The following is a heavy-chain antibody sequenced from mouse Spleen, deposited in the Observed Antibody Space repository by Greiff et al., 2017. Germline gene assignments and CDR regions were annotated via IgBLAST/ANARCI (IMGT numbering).Heavy chain of an antibody. CDR2: IDPETGGT. Sequence: QVQLKESGAELVRPGASVTLSCKASGYTFTDYEMHWVKQTPVHGLEWIGAIDPETGGTAYNQKFKGKAILTADKSSSTAYMELRSLTSEDSAVYYCTRWILRLRYYFDYWGQGTTLTVSS. CDR3: TRWILRLRYYFDY. CDR1: GYTFTDYE. J-gene: IGHJ2*01. D-gene: IGHD1-2*01. V-gene: IGHV1-15*01.